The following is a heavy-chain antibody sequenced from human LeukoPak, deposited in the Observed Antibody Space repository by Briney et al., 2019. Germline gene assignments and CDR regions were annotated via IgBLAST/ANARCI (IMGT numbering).Heavy chain of an antibody. CDR2: ISSSSSYI. Sequence: GGSLRLSCAASGFTFSDYSMNWVRQAPGKGLEWVSSISSSSSYIYYADSVKGRFTISRDNAENSLYLQMSSLRAEDTAVYYCAKIISDWSRGAFDIWGQGTMVTVSS. V-gene: IGHV3-21*01. CDR3: AKIISDWSRGAFDI. CDR1: GFTFSDYS. D-gene: IGHD6-19*01. J-gene: IGHJ3*02.